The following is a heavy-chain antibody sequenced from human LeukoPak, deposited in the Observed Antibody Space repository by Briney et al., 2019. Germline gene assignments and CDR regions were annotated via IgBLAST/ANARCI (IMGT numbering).Heavy chain of an antibody. Sequence: SETLSLTCAVSGGSISSSNWWSWVRQPPGKGLEWVGEIYHSGSTNYNPSLESRVSISVDKSKNLFSLKLNSVTAADTAVYYCARNANPTDAFDIWGQGTMVTVFS. CDR1: GGSISSSNW. D-gene: IGHD2-2*01. J-gene: IGHJ3*02. CDR3: ARNANPTDAFDI. V-gene: IGHV4-4*02. CDR2: IYHSGST.